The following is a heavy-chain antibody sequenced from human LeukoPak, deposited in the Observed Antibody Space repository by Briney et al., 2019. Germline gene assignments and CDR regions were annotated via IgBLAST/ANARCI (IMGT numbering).Heavy chain of an antibody. D-gene: IGHD3-22*01. CDR2: INPNSGGT. J-gene: IGHJ4*02. CDR3: ARLRNYYDSSGSQLGY. Sequence: ASVKVSCKTSGYTFSDYYMHWVRQAPGQGLEWMGWINPNSGGTNYAQKFQGRVTMTRDTSISTAYMELRRLRSDDTAVYYCARLRNYYDSSGSQLGYWGQGTLVTVSS. V-gene: IGHV1-2*02. CDR1: GYTFSDYY.